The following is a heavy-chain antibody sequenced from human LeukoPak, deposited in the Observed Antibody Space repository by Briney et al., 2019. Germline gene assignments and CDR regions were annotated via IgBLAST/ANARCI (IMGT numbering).Heavy chain of an antibody. V-gene: IGHV5-51*01. Sequence: PGESLKISCKGSGYSFTSYWIDWVRQMPGKGLEWMGIIYPGDSDTRYSPSFQGQVTISADKSISTAYLQWSSLKASDTAMYYCARHSVIAAALGAFDIWGQGTMVTVSS. CDR3: ARHSVIAAALGAFDI. D-gene: IGHD6-13*01. CDR2: IYPGDSDT. CDR1: GYSFTSYW. J-gene: IGHJ3*02.